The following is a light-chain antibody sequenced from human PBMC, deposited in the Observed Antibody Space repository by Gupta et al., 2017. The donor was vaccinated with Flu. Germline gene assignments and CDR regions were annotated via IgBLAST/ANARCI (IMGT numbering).Light chain of an antibody. Sequence: GPFHLPPGEKASRSCRAGQSVRSTYLAWYKPKPGQSPRLLIYCASSRATGIPDRFSGSGSGTXLPLTIXRLEPEDFAVYSCPQKGSSPFTFGXGTKVDIK. CDR3: PQKGSSPFT. CDR1: QSVRSTY. V-gene: IGKV3-20*01. CDR2: CAS. J-gene: IGKJ3*01.